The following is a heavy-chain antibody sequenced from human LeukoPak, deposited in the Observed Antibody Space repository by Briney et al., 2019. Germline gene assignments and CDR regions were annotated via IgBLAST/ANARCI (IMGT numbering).Heavy chain of an antibody. CDR1: GFTVSSNY. CDR3: ARGTDILTGYSADY. V-gene: IGHV3-66*01. D-gene: IGHD3-9*01. J-gene: IGHJ4*02. CDR2: IYSCGST. Sequence: GGSLRLSCAASGFTVSSNYMSWVRQAPGKGLEWVSVIYSCGSTYYADSVKGRFTISRDNSKNTLYLQMNSLRAEDTAVYYCARGTDILTGYSADYWGQGTLVTVSS.